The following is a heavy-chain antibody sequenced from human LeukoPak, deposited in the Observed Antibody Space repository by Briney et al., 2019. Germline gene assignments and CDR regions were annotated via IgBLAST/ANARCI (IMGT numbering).Heavy chain of an antibody. D-gene: IGHD2/OR15-2a*01. CDR2: IRSKAYGGTT. V-gene: IGHV3-49*04. Sequence: GGSLRLSCFASGFIFGDHAMSWVRQAPGKGLEWVGSIRSKAYGGTTEYAASVEGRFTISRDDSRGIAYLQMNSLKTEDTAFYYCTRGPILLWIHNGMDVWGPGTTVTVSS. CDR1: GFIFGDHA. J-gene: IGHJ6*02. CDR3: TRGPILLWIHNGMDV.